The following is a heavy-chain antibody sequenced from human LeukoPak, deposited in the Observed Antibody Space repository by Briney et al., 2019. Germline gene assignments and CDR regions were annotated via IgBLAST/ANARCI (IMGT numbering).Heavy chain of an antibody. CDR3: ARTSTTVGTSINY. CDR2: ISPGRSYI. CDR1: GFTFSTYS. J-gene: IGHJ4*02. Sequence: GGSLRLSCAASGFTFSTYSMNWVRQAPGKGLKWVSSISPGRSYIHYADSVKGRFTISRDNAKNSLFLQMNSLRAEDTALYYCARTSTTVGTSINYWGQGTLVTVSS. D-gene: IGHD1-26*01. V-gene: IGHV3-21*01.